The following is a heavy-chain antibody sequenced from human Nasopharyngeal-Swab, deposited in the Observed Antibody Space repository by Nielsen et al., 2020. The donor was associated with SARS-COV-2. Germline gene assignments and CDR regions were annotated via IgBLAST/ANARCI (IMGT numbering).Heavy chain of an antibody. D-gene: IGHD3-22*01. Sequence: ASVKASCQASGYTFTSYAMHWVRQAPGQRLEWMGWINAGNGNTKYSQKFQGRVTITRDTSASTAYMELSSLRSEDTAVYYCARSTYYYDSSGYSFDYWGQGTLVTVSS. V-gene: IGHV1-3*01. CDR3: ARSTYYYDSSGYSFDY. CDR2: INAGNGNT. CDR1: GYTFTSYA. J-gene: IGHJ4*02.